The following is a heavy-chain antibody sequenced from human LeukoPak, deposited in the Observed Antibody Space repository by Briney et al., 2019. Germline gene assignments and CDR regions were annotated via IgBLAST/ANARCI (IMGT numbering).Heavy chain of an antibody. V-gene: IGHV4-34*01. CDR1: GGSFSGYY. CDR3: ARVVDWFDP. CDR2: INHSGST. D-gene: IGHD2-15*01. J-gene: IGHJ5*02. Sequence: PSETLSLTCAVYGGSFSGYYWSLIRQPPGKGLEWIGEINHSGSTNYNPSLKSRVTISVDTSKNQFSLKLSSVTAADTAVYYCARVVDWFDPWGQGTLVTVSS.